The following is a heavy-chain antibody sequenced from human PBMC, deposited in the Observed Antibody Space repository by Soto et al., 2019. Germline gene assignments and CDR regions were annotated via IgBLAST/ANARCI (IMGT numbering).Heavy chain of an antibody. CDR1: GFTVSSNY. Sequence: EVQLVESGGGLVQPGGSLRLSCAASGFTVSSNYMSWVRQAPGKGLEWVSVIYSGGSTYYADSVKGRFTISRHNSKNPLYLQMNCLRVEDTAVCYCARDLTMVRWVMGYYCGMDVWGQGTTVTVSS. V-gene: IGHV3-53*04. J-gene: IGHJ6*02. D-gene: IGHD3-10*01. CDR3: ARDLTMVRWVMGYYCGMDV. CDR2: IYSGGST.